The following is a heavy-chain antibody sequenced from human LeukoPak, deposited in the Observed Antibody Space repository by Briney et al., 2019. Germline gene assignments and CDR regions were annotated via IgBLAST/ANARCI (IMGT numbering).Heavy chain of an antibody. D-gene: IGHD4-23*01. CDR1: GGSISSYY. Sequence: PSETLSLTCTVSGGSISSYYWSWIRQPPGKGLEWIGYIYYSGSTNYNPSLKSRVTISVDTSKNQFFLKLSSVTAADTAVYYCAREAGGNLDYWGQGTLVTVSS. CDR2: IYYSGST. CDR3: AREAGGNLDY. V-gene: IGHV4-59*01. J-gene: IGHJ4*02.